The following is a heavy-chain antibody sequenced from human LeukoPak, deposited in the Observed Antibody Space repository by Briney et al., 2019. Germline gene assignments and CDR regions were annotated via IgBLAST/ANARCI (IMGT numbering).Heavy chain of an antibody. CDR1: GYSFTSYW. V-gene: IGHV5-51*01. CDR2: IYPGDSDT. CDR3: ARLRDYGSGSYYTGGNAFDI. D-gene: IGHD3-10*01. Sequence: GESLQISCKGSGYSFTSYWIGWVRQMPGKGLEWMGIIYPGDSDTRYSPSFQGQVTISADKSISTAYLQWSSLKASDTAMYYCARLRDYGSGSYYTGGNAFDIWGQGTMVTVSS. J-gene: IGHJ3*02.